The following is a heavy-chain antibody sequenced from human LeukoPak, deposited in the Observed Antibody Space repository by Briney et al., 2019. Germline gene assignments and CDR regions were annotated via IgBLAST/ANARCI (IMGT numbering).Heavy chain of an antibody. Sequence: GASVKVSCKVSGYTFTSYGISWVRQAPGQGLEWMGWITAYNGNTNYAQKLQGRVTMTTDTSTSTAYMELRSLRSDDTAVYYCAREQYYYDNSGYYDFWGQGTQVTVSS. CDR3: AREQYYYDNSGYYDF. J-gene: IGHJ4*02. V-gene: IGHV1-18*01. CDR1: GYTFTSYG. CDR2: ITAYNGNT. D-gene: IGHD3-22*01.